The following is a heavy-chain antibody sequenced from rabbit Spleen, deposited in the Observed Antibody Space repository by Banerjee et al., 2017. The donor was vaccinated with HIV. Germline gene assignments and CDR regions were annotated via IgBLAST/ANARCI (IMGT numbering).Heavy chain of an antibody. D-gene: IGHD1-1*01. Sequence: QSLEESGGGLVKPGASLTLTCKASGCDFSSGYDMCWVRQAPGKGLEWVACAYAGSSGSTYSATWAKGRFPISKTSSNTVTLQMTSLTAADTATYFCARDLTGIIGWNFYLWGQGTLVTVS. CDR1: GCDFSSGYD. CDR2: AYAGSSGST. V-gene: IGHV1S40*01. CDR3: ARDLTGIIGWNFYL. J-gene: IGHJ6*01.